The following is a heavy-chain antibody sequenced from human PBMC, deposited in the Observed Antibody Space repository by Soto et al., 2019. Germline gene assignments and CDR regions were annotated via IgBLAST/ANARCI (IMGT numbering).Heavy chain of an antibody. J-gene: IGHJ5*02. D-gene: IGHD6-13*01. CDR1: GGTFSSYA. CDR3: SREPDRWQKLVPWFDP. Sequence: QVQLVQSGAEVKKPGSSVTGSCKASGGTFSSYAISWVRQAPGQGLDWMGGIIPIFGKANYAQKFQGRVTITADECTSKAYMELSSLRSEDTAVYYFSREPDRWQKLVPWFDPWGQGTLVTVSS. CDR2: IIPIFGKA. V-gene: IGHV1-69*01.